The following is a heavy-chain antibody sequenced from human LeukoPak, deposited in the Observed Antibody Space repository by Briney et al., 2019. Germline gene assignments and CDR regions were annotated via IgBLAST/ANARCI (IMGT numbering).Heavy chain of an antibody. J-gene: IGHJ4*02. D-gene: IGHD3-3*02. V-gene: IGHV1-46*01. CDR3: ARDAF. Sequence: GASEKVSCKTSVYSFTNFYIHWVRQAPGQGLEWMGMVNPSGGSTISAQRFQDRVNMTTDTSTRTVYMEMTGLTSDDTGIYYCARDAFWGQGTQVTVSS. CDR2: VNPSGGST. CDR1: VYSFTNFY.